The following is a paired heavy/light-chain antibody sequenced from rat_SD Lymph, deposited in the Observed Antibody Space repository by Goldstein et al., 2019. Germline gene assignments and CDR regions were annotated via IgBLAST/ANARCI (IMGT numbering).Heavy chain of an antibody. J-gene: IGHJ2*01. CDR3: AQIPSGGY. D-gene: IGHD3-2*01. CDR2: IWNNDN. CDR1: GTSLSTSNMG. Sequence: QVTLKESGPGMLQPSQTLSLTCTFSGTSLSTSNMGLSWLRQPSGKGLEWLASIWNNDNYYNPSLRSRLTISKETSKNQVLLKFTSMEPADTATYYCAQIPSGGYWGQGVMVTVSS. V-gene: IGHV8-3*01.
Light chain of an antibody. CDR2: WMS. J-gene: IGKJ5*01. Sequence: DIVMTQGALPNPVPSGESVSITCRSSKSLLYSDGKTYLNWYLQRPGQSPQLLIYWMSTRASGVSDRFSGSGSGTDFTLKISGVEAEDVGVYYCQQGLEFPLTFGSGTKLEIK. V-gene: IGKV2S6*01. CDR1: KSLLYSDGKTY. CDR3: QQGLEFPLT.